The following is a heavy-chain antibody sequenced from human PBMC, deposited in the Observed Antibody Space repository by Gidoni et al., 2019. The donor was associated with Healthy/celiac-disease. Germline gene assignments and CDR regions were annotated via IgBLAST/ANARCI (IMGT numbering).Heavy chain of an antibody. CDR2: IIPIFGTA. V-gene: IGHV1-69*01. CDR3: ARVPGAYCGGDCYSVHAFDI. CDR1: GGTFSSYA. D-gene: IGHD2-21*02. J-gene: IGHJ3*02. Sequence: QVQLVQSGAEVKKPGSSVKVSCKASGGTFSSYAISWVRQAPGQGLEWMGGIIPIFGTANYAQKFQGRVTITADESTSTAYMELSSLRSEDTAVYYCARVPGAYCGGDCYSVHAFDIWGQGTMVTVSS.